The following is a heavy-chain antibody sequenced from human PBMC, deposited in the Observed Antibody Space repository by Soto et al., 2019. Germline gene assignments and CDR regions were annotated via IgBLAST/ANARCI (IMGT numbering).Heavy chain of an antibody. D-gene: IGHD1-1*01. V-gene: IGHV3-30*18. J-gene: IGHJ6*02. CDR3: ANVQFDTSTWTNYYFYGLDV. Sequence: GGSLRLSCAASGFTFRSYGMHWVRQTPGKGLEWLAVISSDGTKKYYADSVKGRFTISRDNSKNTLYLQMNSLRPEDTSVYYCANVQFDTSTWTNYYFYGLDVWGQGTTVTVSS. CDR2: ISSDGTKK. CDR1: GFTFRSYG.